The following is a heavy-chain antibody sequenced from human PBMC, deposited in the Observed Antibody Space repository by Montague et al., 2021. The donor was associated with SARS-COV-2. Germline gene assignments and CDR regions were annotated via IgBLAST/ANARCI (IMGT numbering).Heavy chain of an antibody. V-gene: IGHV4-34*01. CDR2: IKQSGST. J-gene: IGHJ4*02. CDR1: GGSFGDDH. CDR3: ARGHLSVSMIVVVFTSVSYYFDY. Sequence: SETLSLTCAVYGGSFGDDHWSWIRQPPGRGLEWIGDIKQSGSTNYNPSLKSRGTISVDTSKDQFSLKLTSVTAADTAVYFCARGHLSVSMIVVVFTSVSYYFDYWGQGAQVTVSS. D-gene: IGHD3-22*01.